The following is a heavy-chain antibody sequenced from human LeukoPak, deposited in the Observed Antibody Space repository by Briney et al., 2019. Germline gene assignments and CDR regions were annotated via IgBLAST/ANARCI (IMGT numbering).Heavy chain of an antibody. Sequence: PSETLSLTCSVSHDSISTYSWTWIRQPPGKGLEWIGFIYNRGNTDYNPSLKSRVTISVDTSKKQLSLKLSSVTAADTAFYYCARYIVSYPHDAFDIWGQGTMVTVSS. V-gene: IGHV4-59*01. CDR1: HDSISTYS. J-gene: IGHJ3*02. D-gene: IGHD1-26*01. CDR2: IYNRGNT. CDR3: ARYIVSYPHDAFDI.